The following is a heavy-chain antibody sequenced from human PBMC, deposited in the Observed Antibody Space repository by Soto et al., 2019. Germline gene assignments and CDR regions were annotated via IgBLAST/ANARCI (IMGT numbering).Heavy chain of an antibody. CDR1: GGSFSGYY. CDR3: ARGPRDFWIQQYDAFDI. V-gene: IGHV4-34*01. J-gene: IGHJ3*02. D-gene: IGHD3-3*01. CDR2: INHSGST. Sequence: SETLSLTCAVYGGSFSGYYWSWIRQPPGKGLEWIGEINHSGSTNYNPSLKSRVTISVDTSKNQFSLKLSSVTAADTAVYYCARGPRDFWIQQYDAFDIWGQGTMVTLSS.